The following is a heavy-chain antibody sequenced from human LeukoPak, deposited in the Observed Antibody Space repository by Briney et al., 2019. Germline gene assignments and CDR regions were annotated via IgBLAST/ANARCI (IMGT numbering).Heavy chain of an antibody. Sequence: GGSLRLSCAASGFSSIAMSWVRQAPDKGLEWVSTISGSGGGTYYADSVKGRFTISRDDSKNTLYLQMNSLRADDTAVYYCAKDLGRCRNNFFDYWGQGNLVTVSS. J-gene: IGHJ4*02. CDR2: ISGSGGGT. CDR3: AKDLGRCRNNFFDY. V-gene: IGHV3-23*01. CDR1: GFSSIA. D-gene: IGHD1-26*01.